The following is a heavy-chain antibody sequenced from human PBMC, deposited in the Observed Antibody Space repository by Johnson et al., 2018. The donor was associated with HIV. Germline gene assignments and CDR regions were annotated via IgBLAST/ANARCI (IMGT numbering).Heavy chain of an antibody. CDR3: ARVGYQLHDAVDL. V-gene: IGHV3-11*01. J-gene: IGHJ3*01. CDR1: GFTFSDYY. D-gene: IGHD2-2*01. CDR2: ISSSGSPI. Sequence: QVQLVESGGGLVKPGGSLRLSCAASGFTFSDYYMSWIRQTPGKGLEWVSYISSSGSPIYYADSVKGRFTLSRDNAKNSLFLQMHSLRVEDTAIYYCARVGYQLHDAVDLWGQGTMVTVSS.